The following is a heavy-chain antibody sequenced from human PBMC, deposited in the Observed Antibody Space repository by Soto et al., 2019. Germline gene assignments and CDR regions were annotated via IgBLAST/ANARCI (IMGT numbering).Heavy chain of an antibody. CDR1: GFTFSSYG. V-gene: IGHV3-30*18. CDR3: AKDEGRFLKYYFNYGVDV. D-gene: IGHD3-3*01. Sequence: QVHLVESGGGVVQPGRSHRLSCAASGFTFSSYGMHWVRQAPGKGLEWVAVISYDGSTKYYRESVKGRFTTCRDNSKNTLYLQIDSLRVEDTAVYYCAKDEGRFLKYYFNYGVDVWGLGTTVTVSS. CDR2: ISYDGSTK. J-gene: IGHJ6*02.